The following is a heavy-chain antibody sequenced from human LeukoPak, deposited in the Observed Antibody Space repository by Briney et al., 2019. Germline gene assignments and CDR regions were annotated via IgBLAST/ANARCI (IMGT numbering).Heavy chain of an antibody. D-gene: IGHD6-19*01. Sequence: GGSLRLSCAASGFTFSSYAMSWVRQAPGKGLEWVSVISGSGDTTYYADSVKGRFTFSRDNSMSTLFLQMNSLRAEDTALYYCAKGLYASGWYPFDYWGQETLVTVSS. CDR2: ISGSGDTT. J-gene: IGHJ4*02. CDR1: GFTFSSYA. V-gene: IGHV3-23*01. CDR3: AKGLYASGWYPFDY.